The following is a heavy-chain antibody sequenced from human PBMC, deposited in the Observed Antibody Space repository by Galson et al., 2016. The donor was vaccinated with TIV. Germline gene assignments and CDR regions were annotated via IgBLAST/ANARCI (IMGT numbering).Heavy chain of an antibody. CDR3: ARDFRTGKYCDY. J-gene: IGHJ4*02. Sequence: SLRLSCAASGFNFGFYGMHWVRQAPGKGLEWVAIIGHDGNWKGYADSVKGRLTVSRDNSKNMLFLEMSSPRVEDTAVYYCARDFRTGKYCDYWGQGTLVTVSA. D-gene: IGHD2-8*02. CDR2: IGHDGNWK. CDR1: GFNFGFYG. V-gene: IGHV3-33*01.